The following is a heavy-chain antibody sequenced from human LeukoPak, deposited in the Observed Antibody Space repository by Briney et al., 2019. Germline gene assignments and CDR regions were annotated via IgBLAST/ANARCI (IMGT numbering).Heavy chain of an antibody. CDR3: AGNPSSSWKTGFDY. J-gene: IGHJ4*02. V-gene: IGHV3-23*01. CDR2: ISGNGGST. D-gene: IGHD6-13*01. Sequence: GGSLRLSCAASGFTFSSYAMSWVRQAPGKGLEWVSAISGNGGSTYYADSVKGRFTISRDNAKNSLYLQMNSLRAEDTAVYYCAGNPSSSWKTGFDYWGQGTLVTVSS. CDR1: GFTFSSYA.